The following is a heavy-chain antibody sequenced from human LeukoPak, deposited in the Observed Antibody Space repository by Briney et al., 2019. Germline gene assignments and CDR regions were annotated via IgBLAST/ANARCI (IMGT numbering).Heavy chain of an antibody. V-gene: IGHV3-30-3*01. CDR3: ASTSGEVGY. J-gene: IGHJ4*02. CDR1: GFTFSSYA. Sequence: GGSLRLSCAASGFTFSSYAMHWVRQAPGKGLEWVAVISYDGSNKYYADSVKGRFTISRDNSKNTLYLQMNSLRAEDTAVYYCASTSGEVGYWGQGTLVTVSS. D-gene: IGHD2-15*01. CDR2: ISYDGSNK.